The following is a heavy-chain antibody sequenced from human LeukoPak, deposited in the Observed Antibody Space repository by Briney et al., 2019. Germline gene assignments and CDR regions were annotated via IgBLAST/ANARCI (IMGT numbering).Heavy chain of an antibody. CDR3: VKAKYYSWSDGSSFDC. V-gene: IGHV3-64D*06. CDR1: GFTFSDYA. J-gene: IGHJ4*02. Sequence: GGSLRLSCSGSGFTFSDYAMFWVRQAPGKGLEYVSAIMSNGRSTYLADTVKGRFTISRDNSKNMLYLQMSSLRPEDTAVYYCVKAKYYSWSDGSSFDCWGQGTLVTVSS. D-gene: IGHD1-1*01. CDR2: IMSNGRST.